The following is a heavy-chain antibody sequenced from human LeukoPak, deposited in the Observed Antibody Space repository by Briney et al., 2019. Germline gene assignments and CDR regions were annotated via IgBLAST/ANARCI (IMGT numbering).Heavy chain of an antibody. CDR3: ARGGHNYDSSGYRLLTRDAFDI. V-gene: IGHV1-46*01. CDR1: GYTFTSNY. J-gene: IGHJ3*02. D-gene: IGHD3-22*01. CDR2: ISPSGGST. Sequence: GASVKVSCKAFGYTFTSNYMHWVRQAPGQGPEWMGVISPSGGSTTYAQKFQGRVTLTRDMSTSTDYLELSSLRSDDTAVYYCARGGHNYDSSGYRLLTRDAFDIWGQGTMVTGSS.